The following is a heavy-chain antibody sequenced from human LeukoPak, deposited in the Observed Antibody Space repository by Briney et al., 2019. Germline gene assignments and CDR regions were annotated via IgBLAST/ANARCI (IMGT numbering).Heavy chain of an antibody. D-gene: IGHD3-22*01. V-gene: IGHV3-11*03. CDR3: ARKYYYYDSSGYPDY. Sequence: GGSLRLSCAASGFTFSDYYMSWIRQAPGKGLEWVSYISSSSSYTNYADSVKGRFTISRDNAKNSLYLQMNSLRAEDTAVYYCARKYYYYDSSGYPDYWGQGTLVTVFS. J-gene: IGHJ4*02. CDR2: ISSSSSYT. CDR1: GFTFSDYY.